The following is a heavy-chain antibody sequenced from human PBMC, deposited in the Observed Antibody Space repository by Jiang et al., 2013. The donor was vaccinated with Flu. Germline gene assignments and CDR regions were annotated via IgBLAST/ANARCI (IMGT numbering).Heavy chain of an antibody. Sequence: QLLESGGGLVQPGGSLRLSCAASGFTFSSYSMNWVRQAPGKGLEWVSYISSSSSTIYYADSVKGRFTISRDNAKNSLYLQMNSLRDEDTAVYYCASHVVGVTDYYGMDVWGQGTTVTVSS. CDR3: ASHVVGVTDYYGMDV. D-gene: IGHD1-26*01. J-gene: IGHJ6*02. CDR2: ISSSSSTI. CDR1: GFTFSSYS. V-gene: IGHV3-48*02.